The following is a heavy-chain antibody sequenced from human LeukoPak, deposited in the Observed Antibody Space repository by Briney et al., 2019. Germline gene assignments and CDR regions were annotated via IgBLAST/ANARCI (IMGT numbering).Heavy chain of an antibody. CDR3: ARGRNYYDSSGYYFLPLKD. V-gene: IGHV3-30*04. CDR1: GFTFSSYA. Sequence: QPGRSLRLSCAASGFTFSSYAMHWVRQAPGKGLEWVAVISYDGSNKYYADSVKGRFTISRDNSKNTLYLQMNSLRAEDTAVYYCARGRNYYDSSGYYFLPLKDWGQGTLVTVSS. J-gene: IGHJ4*02. D-gene: IGHD3-22*01. CDR2: ISYDGSNK.